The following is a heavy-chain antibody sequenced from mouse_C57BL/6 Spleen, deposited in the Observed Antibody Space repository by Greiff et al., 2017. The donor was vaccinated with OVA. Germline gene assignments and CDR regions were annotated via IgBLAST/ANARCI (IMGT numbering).Heavy chain of an antibody. CDR3: AREASYYYGYYFDY. D-gene: IGHD1-1*01. Sequence: QQSHGKSLEWIGDINPNNGGTSYNQKFKGKATLTVDKSSSTAYMELRSLTSEDSAVYYCAREASYYYGYYFDYWGQGTTLTVSS. V-gene: IGHV1-26*01. CDR2: INPNNGGT. J-gene: IGHJ2*01.